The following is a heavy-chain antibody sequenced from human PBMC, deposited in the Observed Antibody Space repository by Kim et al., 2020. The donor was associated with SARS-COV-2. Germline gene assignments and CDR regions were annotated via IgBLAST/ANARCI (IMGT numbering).Heavy chain of an antibody. Sequence: SETLSLTCAVSGGSISSSNWWSWVRQPQGKGLEWIGEIYHSGSTNYNPSLKSRVTISVDKSKNQFSLKLSSVTAADTAVYYCARGGPAYYDFWSGYYPYYFDYWGQGTLVTVSS. CDR1: GGSISSSNW. V-gene: IGHV4-4*02. J-gene: IGHJ4*02. CDR3: ARGGPAYYDFWSGYYPYYFDY. D-gene: IGHD3-3*01. CDR2: IYHSGST.